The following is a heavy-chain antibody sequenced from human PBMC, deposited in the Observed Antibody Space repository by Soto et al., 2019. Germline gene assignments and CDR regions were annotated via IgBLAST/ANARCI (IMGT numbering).Heavy chain of an antibody. J-gene: IGHJ4*02. CDR3: ARGRVRDYYFDY. D-gene: IGHD4-17*01. CDR1: GDSVRSDDFY. Sequence: QVQLHEAGPGLLKPSQTLSLRCTVSGDSVRSDDFYWSWIRQHPGKGLEWIGYVSYSGRFYYNPSLDTRVDMAVDASNNEVSLTLPSVTAADTAVYYCARGRVRDYYFDYWGQGTLGSVSS. CDR2: VSYSGRF. V-gene: IGHV4-31*03.